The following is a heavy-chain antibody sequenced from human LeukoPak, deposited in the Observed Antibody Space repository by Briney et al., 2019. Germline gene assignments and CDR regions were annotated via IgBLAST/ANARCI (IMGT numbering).Heavy chain of an antibody. D-gene: IGHD3-3*01. J-gene: IGHJ5*02. CDR1: GFSFSSYA. CDR3: ARHRAAYDFWSGYYRSYNWFDP. Sequence: GSLRLSCAASGFSFSSYAMSWIRQPPGKGLEWIGSIYYSGSTYYNPSLKSRVTISVDTSKNQFSLKLSSVTAADTAVYYCARHRAAYDFWSGYYRSYNWFDPWGQGTLVTVSS. CDR2: IYYSGST. V-gene: IGHV4-39*01.